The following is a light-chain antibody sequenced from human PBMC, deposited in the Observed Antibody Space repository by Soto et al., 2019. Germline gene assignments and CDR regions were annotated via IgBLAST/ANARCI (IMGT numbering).Light chain of an antibody. V-gene: IGLV2-11*01. CDR1: SVDVGAYDF. Sequence: QSALTQPHSVSGSPGQSVTISCTGTSVDVGAYDFVSWYQQHPGKAPKLRMYVVSGRPSGVPDRFSGSKSGNAASLTISVLQAEDEADYYCSSFTTSHTYLFGTGTKLTVL. CDR3: SSFTTSHTYL. CDR2: VVS. J-gene: IGLJ1*01.